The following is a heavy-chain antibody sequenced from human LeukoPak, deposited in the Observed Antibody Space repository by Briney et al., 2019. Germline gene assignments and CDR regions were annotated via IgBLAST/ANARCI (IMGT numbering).Heavy chain of an antibody. D-gene: IGHD5-24*01. CDR1: GFTFSGSA. CDR3: ASPDRRDGYNFAV. V-gene: IGHV3-73*01. Sequence: PGGSLRLSCAASGFTFSGSAMHWVRQASGKGLEWVGRIRSKANSYATAYAASVKGRFTISRDDSKNTAYLQMNSLKTEDTAVYYCASPDRRDGYNFAVWGQGTLVIVSS. J-gene: IGHJ4*02. CDR2: IRSKANSYAT.